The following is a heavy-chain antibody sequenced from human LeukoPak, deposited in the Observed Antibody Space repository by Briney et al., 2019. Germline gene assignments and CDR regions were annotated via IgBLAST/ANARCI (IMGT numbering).Heavy chain of an antibody. CDR3: AREDYNFL. Sequence: SETLSLTCTVSGGSFSSPNYYWSWIRQPAGKRLEWIGRIYTTGFTNYHPSLKSRVTVSIDTSKNQFYLKLTSVTAADTAVYYCAREDYNFLWGQGTLVTVSS. CDR1: GGSFSSPNYY. V-gene: IGHV4-61*02. CDR2: IYTTGFT. J-gene: IGHJ4*02. D-gene: IGHD3-3*01.